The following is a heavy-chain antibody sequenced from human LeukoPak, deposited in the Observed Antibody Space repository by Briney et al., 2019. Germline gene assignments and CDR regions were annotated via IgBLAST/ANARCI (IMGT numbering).Heavy chain of an antibody. D-gene: IGHD1-26*01. V-gene: IGHV5-51*01. Sequence: GESLKISCKGSGYRFSSYWIGWVRQTPGKGLEWMGIIYPGDSDTRYSPSFQGQVTISADKSISTAYLQWSSLRASDTAMYYCARDIVSSMRGDTFDIWGQGTMVTVSS. CDR2: IYPGDSDT. CDR3: ARDIVSSMRGDTFDI. J-gene: IGHJ3*02. CDR1: GYRFSSYW.